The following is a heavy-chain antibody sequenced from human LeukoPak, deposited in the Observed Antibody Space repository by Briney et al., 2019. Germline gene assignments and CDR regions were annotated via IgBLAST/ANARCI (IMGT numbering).Heavy chain of an antibody. CDR3: ARGSSSNSWYFDY. CDR2: YYRSKWYN. V-gene: IGHV6-1*01. D-gene: IGHD6-13*01. J-gene: IGHJ4*02. Sequence: SQTLSLTCAISGDSVSSNSATWTWIRTYYRSKWYNDYAVSVKSRITINPDTSKNQFSLQLSSVTPEDTAVYYCARGSSSNSWYFDYWGQGTLVTVSS. CDR1: GDSVSSNSAT.